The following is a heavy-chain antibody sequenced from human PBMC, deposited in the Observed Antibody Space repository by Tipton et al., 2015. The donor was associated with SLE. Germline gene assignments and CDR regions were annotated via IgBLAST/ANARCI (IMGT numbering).Heavy chain of an antibody. CDR1: GFTFSSYW. CDR2: INSDGSST. V-gene: IGHV3-74*01. D-gene: IGHD3-3*01. J-gene: IGHJ4*02. CDR3: ARDPGSITIFGVVTSYYFDY. Sequence: SLRLSCAASGFTFSSYWMSWVRQAPGKGLVWVSRINSDGSSTSYADSVKGRFTISRDNSKNTLYLQMNSLRAEDTAVYYCARDPGSITIFGVVTSYYFDYWGQGTLVTVSS.